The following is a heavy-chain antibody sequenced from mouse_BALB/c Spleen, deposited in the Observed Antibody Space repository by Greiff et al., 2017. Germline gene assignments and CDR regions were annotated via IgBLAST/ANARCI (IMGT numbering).Heavy chain of an antibody. CDR2: IDPANGNT. V-gene: IGHV14-3*02. J-gene: IGHJ3*01. CDR1: GFNIKDTY. D-gene: IGHD2-4*01. CDR3: ARDYDCDEGLAY. Sequence: VQLQQSGAELVKPGASVKLSCTASGFNIKDTYMHWVKQRPEQGLEWIGRIDPANGNTKYDPKFQGKATITADTSSNTAYLQLSSLTSEDTAVYYCARDYDCDEGLAYWGQGTLVTVSA.